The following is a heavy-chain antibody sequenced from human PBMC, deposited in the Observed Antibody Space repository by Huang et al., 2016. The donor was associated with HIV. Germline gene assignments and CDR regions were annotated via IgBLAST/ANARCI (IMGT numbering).Heavy chain of an antibody. Sequence: QVQLVQSGAEVKKPGASVKVSCKASGYAFTSYYMHWVRQAPGQGLELRGIINPSDGSTSYAQKFQGRVTTTRDTSTNTVFMELSSLRSEDTAVYYCARDRDFYDSSGYWGFNYFDYWGQGTLVTVSS. CDR3: ARDRDFYDSSGYWGFNYFDY. CDR1: GYAFTSYY. CDR2: INPSDGST. J-gene: IGHJ4*02. D-gene: IGHD3-22*01. V-gene: IGHV1-46*01.